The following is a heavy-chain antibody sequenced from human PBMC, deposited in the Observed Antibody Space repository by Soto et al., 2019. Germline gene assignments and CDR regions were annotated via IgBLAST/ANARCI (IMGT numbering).Heavy chain of an antibody. CDR1: GGSFSNYI. V-gene: IGHV1-69*01. D-gene: IGHD6-19*01. CDR2: TIPMFATA. J-gene: IGHJ4*02. Sequence: QVHLVQSGAEVKKPGSSVKVSCKASGGSFSNYIFAWVRQAPGQGLEWMGGTIPMFATAQYAQKLQGRVTITADESTITVYMDMTSLTSDDTAVYYCARGLFGQQWLVGFDTWGQGTLVTVSS. CDR3: ARGLFGQQWLVGFDT.